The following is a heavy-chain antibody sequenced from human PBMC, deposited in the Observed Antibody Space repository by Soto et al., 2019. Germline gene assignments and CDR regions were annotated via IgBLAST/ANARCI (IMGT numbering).Heavy chain of an antibody. Sequence: SKTLSLTCTVSGGSTRSNYWSWIRQPPGKGLEWIGYIYYTGTTNYNPSLKSPVTISVDTSKHQVSLKLNSVTASDAPMYYCARAIDFDSWGQGTLVTVSS. CDR2: IYYTGTT. CDR3: ARAIDFDS. V-gene: IGHV4-59*13. J-gene: IGHJ4*02. CDR1: GGSTRSNY.